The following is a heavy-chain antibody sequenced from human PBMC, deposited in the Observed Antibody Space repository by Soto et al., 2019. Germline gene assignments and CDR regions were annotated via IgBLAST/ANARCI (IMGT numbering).Heavy chain of an antibody. CDR2: ISAYNGNT. Sequence: ASVKVSCKASGYTFTIYGISWVRQAPGQGLEWMGWISAYNGNTNYAQKLQGRVTMTTDTSTSTAYMELRSLRSDDTAVYYCARDTSYDILTGYHHNYFDYWGEGTLVTVSS. V-gene: IGHV1-18*01. CDR3: ARDTSYDILTGYHHNYFDY. J-gene: IGHJ4*02. CDR1: GYTFTIYG. D-gene: IGHD3-9*01.